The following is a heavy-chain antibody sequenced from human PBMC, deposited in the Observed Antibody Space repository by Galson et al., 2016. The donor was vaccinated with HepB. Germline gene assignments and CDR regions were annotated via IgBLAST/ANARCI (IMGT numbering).Heavy chain of an antibody. CDR1: GFTFSSYG. V-gene: IGHV3-33*01. D-gene: IGHD6-6*01. CDR2: IWYNGGEK. J-gene: IGHJ6*02. CDR3: VRDGPKSSHTYYYYYGMDV. Sequence: SLRLSCAASGFTFSSYGMHWVRQAPGKGLEWVAAIWYNGGEKVYADSVRGRFTISRDNSNNTMFLQMNSLGGADTAVYYCVRDGPKSSHTYYYYYGMDVWGQGTTVTVSS.